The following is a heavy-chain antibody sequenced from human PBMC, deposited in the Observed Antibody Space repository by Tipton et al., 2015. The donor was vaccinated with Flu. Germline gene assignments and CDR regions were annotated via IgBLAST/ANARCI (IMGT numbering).Heavy chain of an antibody. V-gene: IGHV4-4*09. CDR3: ARRTFSNYVSEPKNWFDF. CDR2: IYNNQYT. Sequence: TLSLTCTVSGGFVSSYYWNWIRQPPGKGLEWIGYIYNNQYTKYNPSLKSRVTVSVDPSMSQFSLRLTSVTAADTAVYFCARRTFSNYVSEPKNWFDFWGQGTLVTVSS. CDR1: GGFVSSYY. D-gene: IGHD4-11*01. J-gene: IGHJ5*01.